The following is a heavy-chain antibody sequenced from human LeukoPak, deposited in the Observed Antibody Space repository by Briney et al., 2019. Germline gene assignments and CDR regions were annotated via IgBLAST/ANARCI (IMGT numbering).Heavy chain of an antibody. CDR1: GFIVCSSY. D-gene: IGHD6-19*01. Sequence: GGSLRLSCAASGFIVCSSYMSWVRQAPGKGLEGVSVIYSGGSTYYADDGKGRFTISRDNSKKTLYLQMNSLRVEDTAVYYCARDSGTGYTSGWYGLDYWGQGTLVTVSS. CDR3: ARDSGTGYTSGWYGLDY. CDR2: IYSGGST. J-gene: IGHJ4*02. V-gene: IGHV3-66*01.